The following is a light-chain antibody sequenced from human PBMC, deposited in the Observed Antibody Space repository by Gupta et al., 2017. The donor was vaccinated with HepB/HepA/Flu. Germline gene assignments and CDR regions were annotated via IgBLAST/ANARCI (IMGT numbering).Light chain of an antibody. CDR3: QQRDTWPLT. J-gene: IGKJ1*01. Sequence: EIVLTPSPATLSLSPGERGTPSCRASQSIGSYLAWYQQKPGQAPRLLIYDASNRATGIPARFSGSGSGTDFTLTISSREPEDFAVYYCQQRDTWPLTFGQGTKVEIK. V-gene: IGKV3-11*01. CDR1: QSIGSY. CDR2: DAS.